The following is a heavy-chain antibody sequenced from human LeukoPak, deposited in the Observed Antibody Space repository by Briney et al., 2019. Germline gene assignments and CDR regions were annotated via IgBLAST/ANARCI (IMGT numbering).Heavy chain of an antibody. CDR2: IWYDGSNK. J-gene: IGHJ4*02. Sequence: GGSLRLSCAASGFTFSSYGMHWVRQAPGKGLEWVAVIWYDGSNKYYADSVKGRLTISRDNAKNTLYLQMNSLRAEDTAVYYCARKAGIAAGGNSFDYWGPGTVVTVSS. CDR3: ARKAGIAAGGNSFDY. CDR1: GFTFSSYG. V-gene: IGHV3-33*01. D-gene: IGHD6-13*01.